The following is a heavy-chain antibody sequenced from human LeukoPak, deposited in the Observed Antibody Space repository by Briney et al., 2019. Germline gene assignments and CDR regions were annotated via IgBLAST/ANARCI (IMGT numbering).Heavy chain of an antibody. V-gene: IGHV4-39*01. D-gene: IGHD2-15*01. Sequence: ASETLSLTCTVSGASVSSSTYYWGWIRRPPGKGLEWIGTVYYSGGTSYYPSLKSRVTISVDTSKNQFSLKLTSVTAADTAVYYCATQAAGGPLDYWGQGTLVTVSS. CDR3: ATQAAGGPLDY. CDR2: VYYSGGT. CDR1: GASVSSSTYY. J-gene: IGHJ4*02.